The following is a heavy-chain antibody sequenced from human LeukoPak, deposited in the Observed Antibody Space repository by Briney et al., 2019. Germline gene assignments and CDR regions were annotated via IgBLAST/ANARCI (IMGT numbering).Heavy chain of an antibody. D-gene: IGHD6-19*01. J-gene: IGHJ5*02. CDR1: GFTFSSYA. CDR2: ISGSGGST. CDR3: AKDQRQWLVLRWFDP. V-gene: IGHV3-23*01. Sequence: GGSLRLSCEASGFTFSSYAMSWVRQAPGKGLEWVSAISGSGGSTYYADSVKGRFTISRDNSKNTLYLQMNSLRAEDTAVYYCAKDQRQWLVLRWFDPWGQGTLVTVSS.